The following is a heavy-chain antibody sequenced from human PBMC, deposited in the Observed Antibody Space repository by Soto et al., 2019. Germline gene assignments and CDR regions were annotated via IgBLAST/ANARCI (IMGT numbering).Heavy chain of an antibody. V-gene: IGHV4-4*07. D-gene: IGHD3-22*01. J-gene: IGHJ4*02. Sequence: PSETLSLTCTVSGGSISSYYWNWIRQPAGRGLEWIGRIYYSGSTNYNPSLKSRVAISVDTSKNQFSLKLSSVTAADTAVYYCARLGYYYDSSGYYYFDYWGQGTLVTVSS. CDR1: GGSISSYY. CDR3: ARLGYYYDSSGYYYFDY. CDR2: IYYSGST.